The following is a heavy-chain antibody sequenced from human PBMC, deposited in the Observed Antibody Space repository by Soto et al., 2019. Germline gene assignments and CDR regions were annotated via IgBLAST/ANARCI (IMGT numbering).Heavy chain of an antibody. CDR3: ARDVRFGPFTIFGVVNLPYGMDV. CDR2: IIPIFGTA. D-gene: IGHD3-3*01. V-gene: IGHV1-69*13. CDR1: GGTFSSYA. Sequence: SVKVSCKASGGTFSSYAISWVRQAPGQGLEWMGGIIPIFGTANYAQKFQGRVTITADESTSTAYMELSSLRSEDTAVYYCARDVRFGPFTIFGVVNLPYGMDVWGQGTTVTVSS. J-gene: IGHJ6*02.